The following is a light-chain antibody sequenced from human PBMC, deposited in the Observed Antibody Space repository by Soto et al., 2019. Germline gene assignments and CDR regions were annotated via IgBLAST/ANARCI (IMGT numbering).Light chain of an antibody. CDR3: QQCFSLPPT. Sequence: EIVLTQSPGTLSLSPGERATLSCRAGQTIYSNVAWYQQKPGQAPRPLIYGVSSRATGIPDRFSGSGSGTEFTLTISNLQPDDFAVYYCQQCFSLPPTFGHGTKVDIK. J-gene: IGKJ1*01. CDR2: GVS. V-gene: IGKV3D-15*01. CDR1: QTIYSN.